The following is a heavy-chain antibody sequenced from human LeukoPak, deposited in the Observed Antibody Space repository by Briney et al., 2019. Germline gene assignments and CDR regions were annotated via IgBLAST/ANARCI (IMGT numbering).Heavy chain of an antibody. CDR3: ARDASKQLIVVANSGY. V-gene: IGHV1-18*01. Sequence: ASVKVSFKASGYTFTSYGISWVRQAPGQGLEWMGWISAYNGNTNYAQKLQGRVTMTTDTSTSTAYMELRSLRSDDTAVYYCARDASKQLIVVANSGYWGQGTLVTVSS. CDR1: GYTFTSYG. D-gene: IGHD3-22*01. J-gene: IGHJ4*02. CDR2: ISAYNGNT.